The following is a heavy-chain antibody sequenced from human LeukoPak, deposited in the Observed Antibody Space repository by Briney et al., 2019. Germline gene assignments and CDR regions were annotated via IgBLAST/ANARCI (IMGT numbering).Heavy chain of an antibody. Sequence: TGGSLRLSCAASGFTFTKYWMTWVRQAPGKGLEWVANIKQDGSEKNYVDSVKGRFTISRDDAKNSLYLQMNSLRAEDTAVYYCARDRDSSSSFDYWGQGTLVTVSS. J-gene: IGHJ4*02. CDR3: ARDRDSSSSFDY. D-gene: IGHD6-6*01. V-gene: IGHV3-7*05. CDR2: IKQDGSEK. CDR1: GFTFTKYW.